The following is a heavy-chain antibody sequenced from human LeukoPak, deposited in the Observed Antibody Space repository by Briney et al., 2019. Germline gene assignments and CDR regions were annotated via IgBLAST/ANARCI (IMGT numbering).Heavy chain of an antibody. CDR3: ARENALWFGEWRFVFDP. D-gene: IGHD3-10*01. V-gene: IGHV1-69*05. Sequence: SVKVSCKASGGTFSSYAISWVRQAPGQGLEWMGGIIPIFGTANYAQKFQGRVTITTDESTSTAYMELSSLRSEDTAVYYCARENALWFGEWRFVFDPWGQGTLVTLSS. CDR1: GGTFSSYA. J-gene: IGHJ5*02. CDR2: IIPIFGTA.